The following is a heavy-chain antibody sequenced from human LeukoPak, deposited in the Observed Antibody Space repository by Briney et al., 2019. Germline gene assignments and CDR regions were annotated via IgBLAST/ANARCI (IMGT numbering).Heavy chain of an antibody. V-gene: IGHV3-21*01. CDR3: ATSPGELEFDY. J-gene: IGHJ4*02. D-gene: IGHD1-1*01. Sequence: GGSLRLSCAASGGTFSTYTMNWVRQAPGKGLEWVSSITSSSRYIYYADSVKGRFIISRDNAKNSLYLQMNSLRAEDTAIYYCATSPGELEFDYWGQGTLVTVSS. CDR2: ITSSSRYI. CDR1: GGTFSTYT.